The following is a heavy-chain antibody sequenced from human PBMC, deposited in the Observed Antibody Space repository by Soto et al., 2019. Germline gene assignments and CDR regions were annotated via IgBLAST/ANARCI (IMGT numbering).Heavy chain of an antibody. CDR2: ISGSGGST. CDR3: AKDGEYSGSSGAYYYGMDV. V-gene: IGHV3-23*01. Sequence: GGSLRLSCAASGFTFSSYAMSWVRQAPGKGLEWVSAISGSGGSTYYADSVKGRFTISRDNSKNTLYLQMSSLRAEDTAVYYCAKDGEYSGSSGAYYYGMDVWDQGTTVTVSS. J-gene: IGHJ6*01. D-gene: IGHD6-6*01. CDR1: GFTFSSYA.